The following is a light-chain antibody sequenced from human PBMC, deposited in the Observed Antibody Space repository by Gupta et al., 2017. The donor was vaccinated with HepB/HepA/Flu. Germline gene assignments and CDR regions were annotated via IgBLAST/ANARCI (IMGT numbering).Light chain of an antibody. Sequence: EIVLTQSPVTLSLSPGERATLSCRASQSVSSSYLAWYQQKPGQAPRLLIYGASSRATGVPDRFSGSGSGTEFTLTISRREPEDFAVYYCQQEGSSPLTFGRGTKVEIK. V-gene: IGKV3-20*01. J-gene: IGKJ4*01. CDR3: QQEGSSPLT. CDR2: GAS. CDR1: QSVSSSY.